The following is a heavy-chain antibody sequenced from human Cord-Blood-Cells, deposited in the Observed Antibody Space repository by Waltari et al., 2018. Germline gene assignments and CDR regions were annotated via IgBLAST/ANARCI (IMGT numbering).Heavy chain of an antibody. CDR3: ARTGRRCFDMLSPFPYFDY. Sequence: QVQLVQSGAEVKKPGSSVKVSCKASGGTFSSYAISWVRQAPGQGLEGMGGTIPVVGTRTYGKKCQGNGTITADESTSAAYMELSSLGAEDTAVYYCARTGRRCFDMLSPFPYFDYWGQGTLVTVSS. D-gene: IGHD3-9*01. CDR2: TIPVVGTR. CDR1: GGTFSSYA. J-gene: IGHJ4*02. V-gene: IGHV1-69*01.